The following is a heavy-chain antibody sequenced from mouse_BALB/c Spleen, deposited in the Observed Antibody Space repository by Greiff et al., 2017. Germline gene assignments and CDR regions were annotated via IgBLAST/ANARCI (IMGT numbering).Heavy chain of an antibody. Sequence: DVQLVESGGGLVQPGGSRKLSCAASGFTFSSFGMHWVRQAPEKGLEWVAYISSGSSTIYYADTVKGRFTISRDNPKNTLFLQMTSLRSEDTAMYYCARSLYYYGSSLYWYFDVWGAGTTVTVSS. D-gene: IGHD1-1*01. CDR2: ISSGSSTI. V-gene: IGHV5-17*02. J-gene: IGHJ1*01. CDR1: GFTFSSFG. CDR3: ARSLYYYGSSLYWYFDV.